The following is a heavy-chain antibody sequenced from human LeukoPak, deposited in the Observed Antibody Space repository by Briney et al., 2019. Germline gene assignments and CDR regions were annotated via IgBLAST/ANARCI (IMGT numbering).Heavy chain of an antibody. D-gene: IGHD3-22*01. Sequence: AGGSLRLSCAASGFTFRNYAMSWVRQAPGKGLEWVSVIRGSGGTTYYADSVKGRSTMSRDNSKNTLYLHMNSLRAEDTAVYYCAKDYYDSSGYDSPRFDYWGQGTLLTVSS. CDR1: GFTFRNYA. CDR2: IRGSGGTT. J-gene: IGHJ4*02. CDR3: AKDYYDSSGYDSPRFDY. V-gene: IGHV3-23*01.